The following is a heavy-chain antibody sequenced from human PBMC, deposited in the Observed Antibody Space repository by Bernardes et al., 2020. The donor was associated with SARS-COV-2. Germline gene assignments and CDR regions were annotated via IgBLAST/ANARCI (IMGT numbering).Heavy chain of an antibody. CDR3: ARDRLGHCSGGSCYSYFDY. D-gene: IGHD2-15*01. J-gene: IGHJ4*02. CDR2: ISAYNGNT. Sequence: ASVKVSCKASGYTFTSYSISWVRQAPGQGLEWMGWISAYNGNTNYAQKLQGRLTMTTDTSTSTAYMELRSLRSDDTAMYYCARDRLGHCSGGSCYSYFDYWGQGSLVTVSS. CDR1: GYTFTSYS. V-gene: IGHV1-18*01.